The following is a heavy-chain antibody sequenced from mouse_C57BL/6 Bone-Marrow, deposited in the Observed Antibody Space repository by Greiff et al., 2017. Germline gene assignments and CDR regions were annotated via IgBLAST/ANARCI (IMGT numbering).Heavy chain of an antibody. CDR3: ASPGLDY. Sequence: EVQLQESGPGLVKPSQSLSLTCSVTGYSITSGYYWNWIRQFPGNKLEWMGYISYDGSNNYNPSPKNRISITRDTSKNQFFLKLNSVTTEDTATYYCASPGLDYWGQGTTLTVSS. J-gene: IGHJ2*01. V-gene: IGHV3-6*01. CDR2: ISYDGSN. CDR1: GYSITSGYY.